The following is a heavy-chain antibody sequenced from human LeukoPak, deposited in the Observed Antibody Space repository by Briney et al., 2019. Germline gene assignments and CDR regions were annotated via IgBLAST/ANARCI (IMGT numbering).Heavy chain of an antibody. J-gene: IGHJ4*02. Sequence: PGGSLRLSCAASGFTFSSYSMNWVRQAPGKGLEWVSSISSSSSYIYYADSVKGRFTISRDNAKSSLYLQMNSLRAEDTAVYYCAREDSYYYGSGSYPFDYWGQGTLVTVSS. CDR1: GFTFSSYS. V-gene: IGHV3-21*01. D-gene: IGHD3-10*01. CDR3: AREDSYYYGSGSYPFDY. CDR2: ISSSSSYI.